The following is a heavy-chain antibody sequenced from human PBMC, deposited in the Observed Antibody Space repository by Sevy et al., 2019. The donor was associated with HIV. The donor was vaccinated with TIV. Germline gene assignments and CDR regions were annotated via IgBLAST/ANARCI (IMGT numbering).Heavy chain of an antibody. CDR3: VRDKEVGASILDA. CDR2: IGTAAGVT. CDR1: GFTFNTYS. V-gene: IGHV3-48*02. D-gene: IGHD1-26*01. J-gene: IGHJ5*02. Sequence: GGSLRLSCAASGFTFNTYSLIWVRQTPGKGLEWLSFIGTAAGVTYYADSVKGRFTISRDNAKNSLYLQMNSLRDEDTAVYFCVRDKEVGASILDAWGQGTPVTVSS.